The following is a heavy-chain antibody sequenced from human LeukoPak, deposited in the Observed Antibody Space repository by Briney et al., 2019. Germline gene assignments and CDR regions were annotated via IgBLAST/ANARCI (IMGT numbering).Heavy chain of an antibody. J-gene: IGHJ6*03. CDR3: ARSGSMVRGVMSYYYYYMDV. CDR2: MNPNSGNT. Sequence: GASVKVSCKASGYTFTSYDINWVRQATGQGLEWMGWMNPNSGNTGYAQKFQGRVTMTRNTSISTAYMELSSLRSEDTAVYYCARSGSMVRGVMSYYYYYMDVWGKGTTVTVSS. CDR1: GYTFTSYD. D-gene: IGHD3-10*01. V-gene: IGHV1-8*01.